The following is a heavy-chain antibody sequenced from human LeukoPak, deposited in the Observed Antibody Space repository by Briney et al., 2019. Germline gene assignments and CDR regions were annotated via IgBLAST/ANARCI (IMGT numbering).Heavy chain of an antibody. V-gene: IGHV1-69*05. J-gene: IGHJ3*02. CDR1: GGTFSSYA. Sequence: SVKVSCKASGGTFSSYAISWVRQAPGQGLEWMGGIIPIFGTANYAQKFQGRVTITTDESTTTAYMELSSLISEDTAVYYCTRKYCGDGICTRPEGACEIWGQGTRVTVSS. CDR2: IIPIFGTA. D-gene: IGHD2-21*01. CDR3: TRKYCGDGICTRPEGACEI.